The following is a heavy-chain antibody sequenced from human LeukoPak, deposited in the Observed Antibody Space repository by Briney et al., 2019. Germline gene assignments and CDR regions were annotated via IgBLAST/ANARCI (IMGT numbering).Heavy chain of an antibody. V-gene: IGHV4-59*01. J-gene: IGHJ4*02. CDR3: ARERELGY. Sequence: PSETLSLTCTASGGSISSYYWSWIRQPPGEGLEWIGYIYYSGSTNYNPSLKGRVTISVDTSKNQFSLKLSSVTAADTAVYYCARERELGYWGQGTLVTVSS. D-gene: IGHD3-16*01. CDR2: IYYSGST. CDR1: GGSISSYY.